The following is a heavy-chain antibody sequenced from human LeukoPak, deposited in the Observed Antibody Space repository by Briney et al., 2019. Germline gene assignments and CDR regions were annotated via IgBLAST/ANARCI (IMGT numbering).Heavy chain of an antibody. V-gene: IGHV3-74*01. D-gene: IGHD3-3*01. CDR2: INSDGSST. CDR3: ARVNYDFWSFLT. CDR1: GFTFSSYW. J-gene: IGHJ5*02. Sequence: GGSLRLXCAASGFTFSSYWMHWVRQAPGKGLVWVSRINSDGSSTTYADSVKGRFTISRDNAKNTLYLQMNSLRAEDTAVYYCARVNYDFWSFLTWGQGTLVTVSS.